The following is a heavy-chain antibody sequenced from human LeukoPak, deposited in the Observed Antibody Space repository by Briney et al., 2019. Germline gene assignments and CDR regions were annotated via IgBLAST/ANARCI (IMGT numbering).Heavy chain of an antibody. CDR1: GFTFNKFA. CDR2: IGGSGSRT. Sequence: GGSLRLSCAASGFTFNKFAMSWVRQAPGKSLEWVSGIGGSGSRTYYADSVKGRFTISRDNSKNTLYLQMNSLRAEDTAIYYCAKKYGVTVYGSGLNYFDYWGQGTLVTVSS. CDR3: AKKYGVTVYGSGLNYFDY. J-gene: IGHJ4*02. V-gene: IGHV3-23*01. D-gene: IGHD6-19*01.